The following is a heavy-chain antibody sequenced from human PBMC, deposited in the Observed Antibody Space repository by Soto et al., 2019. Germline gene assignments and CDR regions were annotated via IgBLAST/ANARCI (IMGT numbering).Heavy chain of an antibody. CDR1: GGTFSSYT. V-gene: IGHV1-69*02. CDR2: IIPILGIA. D-gene: IGHD2-2*01. J-gene: IGHJ4*02. Sequence: GASVKVSCKASGGTFSSYTISWVRQAPGQGLEWMGRIIPILGIANYAQKFQGRVTITADKSTSTAYMELSSLRSEDTAVYYCARGEVPARIMGFDYWGQGTLVTVSS. CDR3: ARGEVPARIMGFDY.